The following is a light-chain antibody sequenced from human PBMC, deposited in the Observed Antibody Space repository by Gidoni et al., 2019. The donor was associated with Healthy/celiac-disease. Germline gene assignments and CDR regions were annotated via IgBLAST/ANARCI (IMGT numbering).Light chain of an antibody. V-gene: IGLV1-40*01. CDR3: QSYDSSLSGFWV. CDR1: SSNIGAVYD. J-gene: IGLJ3*02. Sequence: QSVLTQPPSVSGAPGQRVTISCTGRSSNIGAVYDVHWYQQLPGTAPKLLIYGNSNRPSGVPDRFSGSKSGTSASLAITGLQAEDEADYYCQSYDSSLSGFWVFGGGTKLTVL. CDR2: GNS.